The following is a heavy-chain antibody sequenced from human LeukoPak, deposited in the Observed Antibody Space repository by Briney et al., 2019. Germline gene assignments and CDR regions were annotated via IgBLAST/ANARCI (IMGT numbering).Heavy chain of an antibody. J-gene: IGHJ4*02. V-gene: IGHV3-23*01. D-gene: IGHD1-26*01. CDR1: GFTFSSYA. Sequence: PGGSLRLSCAASGFTFSSYAMSWVRQAPGKGLEWVSAISGSGGSTYYADSVKGRFTISRDNSKNTLYLQMNSLRAEDTAVYYCAKGHGDLLLEWEPFDYWGQGTLVTVSS. CDR3: AKGHGDLLLEWEPFDY. CDR2: ISGSGGST.